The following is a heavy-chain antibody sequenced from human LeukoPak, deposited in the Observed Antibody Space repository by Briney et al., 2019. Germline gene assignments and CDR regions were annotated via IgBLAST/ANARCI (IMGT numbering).Heavy chain of an antibody. CDR3: ARGGASGAAALIFLVYYYYYGMDV. CDR1: GGSISSYY. D-gene: IGHD6-13*01. CDR2: IYYSGST. J-gene: IGHJ6*02. Sequence: SETLSLTCTVSGGSISSYYWSWIRQPPGKGLEWIGYIYYSGSTNYNPSLKSRVTISVDTSKNQFSLKLSSVTAADTAVYYCARGGASGAAALIFLVYYYYYGMDVWGQGTTVTVSS. V-gene: IGHV4-59*01.